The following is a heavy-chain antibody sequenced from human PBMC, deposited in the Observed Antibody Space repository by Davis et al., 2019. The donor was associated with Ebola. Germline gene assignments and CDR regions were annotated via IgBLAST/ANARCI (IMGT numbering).Heavy chain of an antibody. D-gene: IGHD3-22*01. CDR2: IWYDGSNK. Sequence: GESLKISCAASRFTFSSYGMHWVRQAPGKGLEWVAVIWYDGSNKYYADSVKGRFTISRDNAKNSLYLQMNSLRAEDTALYYCAKDSSANPYYYYGMDVWGQGTTVTVSS. J-gene: IGHJ6*02. CDR1: RFTFSSYG. V-gene: IGHV3-33*03. CDR3: AKDSSANPYYYYGMDV.